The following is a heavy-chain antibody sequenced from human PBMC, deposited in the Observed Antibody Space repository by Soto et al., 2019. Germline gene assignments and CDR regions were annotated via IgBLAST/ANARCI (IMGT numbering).Heavy chain of an antibody. V-gene: IGHV3-23*01. CDR1: GFTFSSYA. J-gene: IGHJ4*02. CDR3: ARDPSPAYSGSYYDY. CDR2: ISGSGDNT. Sequence: GGSLRLSCVTSGFTFSSYAMSWVRQAPGKGLEWVSGISGSGDNTYYADSVKGRFTISRDNSKNTLYLQMNSLRAEDTAVYYCARDPSPAYSGSYYDYWGQGTLVTVSS. D-gene: IGHD1-26*01.